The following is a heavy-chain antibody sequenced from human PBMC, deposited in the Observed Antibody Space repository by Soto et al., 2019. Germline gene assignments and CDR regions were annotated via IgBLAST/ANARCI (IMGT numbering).Heavy chain of an antibody. Sequence: QVQLVQSGAEVKKPGASVKVSCKASGYTFTNYYIHWVRQAPGQGLEWMGWIDGDSGDTNDAQKFQGWVTMTRDTSFNTAYMELSRLTSDDTAVYYCARTPNNGRAGVYGMDVWGQGTTVTVSS. CDR2: IDGDSGDT. D-gene: IGHD1-26*01. V-gene: IGHV1-2*04. J-gene: IGHJ6*02. CDR1: GYTFTNYY. CDR3: ARTPNNGRAGVYGMDV.